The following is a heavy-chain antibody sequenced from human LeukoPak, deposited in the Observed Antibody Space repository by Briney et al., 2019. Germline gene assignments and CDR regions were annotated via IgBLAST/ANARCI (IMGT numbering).Heavy chain of an antibody. CDR1: GGSISSYY. D-gene: IGHD1-14*01. CDR2: IYYSGST. Sequence: SETLSLTCTISGGSISSYYWSWLRQPPGKGLEWIGYIYYSGSTNYNPSLKSRVTISVDTSKNQFSLKLTSVTAADTAVYYCARVYSRHFDYWGQGTLVTVSS. CDR3: ARVYSRHFDY. J-gene: IGHJ4*02. V-gene: IGHV4-59*01.